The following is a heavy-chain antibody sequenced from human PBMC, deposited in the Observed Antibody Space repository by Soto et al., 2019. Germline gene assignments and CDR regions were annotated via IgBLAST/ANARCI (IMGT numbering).Heavy chain of an antibody. V-gene: IGHV3-30*03. CDR2: ISFDGTNK. D-gene: IGHD1-26*01. J-gene: IGHJ1*01. CDR3: ASRVPHGTYWDTYFQH. Sequence: QVQLVESGGGVVQPEKSLRLSCAASGFTFRSHGMHWVRQAPGKGLEWVAVISFDGTNKYYADSVKGRFTISRDNSKNTLYLQINSLGAEDTAVYYCASRVPHGTYWDTYFQHWGQGTLVTVS. CDR1: GFTFRSHG.